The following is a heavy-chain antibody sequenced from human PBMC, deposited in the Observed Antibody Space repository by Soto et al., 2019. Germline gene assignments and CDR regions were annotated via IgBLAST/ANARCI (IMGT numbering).Heavy chain of an antibody. D-gene: IGHD7-27*01. CDR1: GDSISNLDYF. CDR2: IYKSATT. CDR3: ARGRYCLTGRCFPNWFDS. Sequence: QVQLLESGPGLVKPSQTLSLTCSVSGDSISNLDYFWAWIRQPPGQALEYIGYIYKSATTYYNPSFESRVAISVDTSKGQFSLNVTSVNAADTAVYFCARGRYCLTGRCFPNWFDSWGQGALVTVSS. V-gene: IGHV4-30-4*01. J-gene: IGHJ5*01.